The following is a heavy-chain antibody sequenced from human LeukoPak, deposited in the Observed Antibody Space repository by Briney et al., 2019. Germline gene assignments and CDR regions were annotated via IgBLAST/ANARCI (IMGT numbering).Heavy chain of an antibody. CDR3: AKDGGEYYDILTGYYPRLYYMDV. D-gene: IGHD3-9*01. CDR2: ISGSGGST. J-gene: IGHJ6*03. CDR1: GFTFSSYA. Sequence: AGGSLRLSCAASGFTFSSYAMSWVRQAPGKGLEWVSAISGSGGSTYYADSVKGRFTISRDNPKNTLYLQMNSLRAEDTAVYYCAKDGGEYYDILTGYYPRLYYMDVWGKGTTVTISS. V-gene: IGHV3-23*01.